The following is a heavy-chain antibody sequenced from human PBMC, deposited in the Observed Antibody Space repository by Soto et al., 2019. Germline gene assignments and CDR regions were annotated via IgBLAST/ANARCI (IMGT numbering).Heavy chain of an antibody. D-gene: IGHD3-22*01. CDR1: GFTVSSNY. CDR2: IYIGGST. J-gene: IGHJ4*02. CDR3: ARHYYDSSGYSYSRLFDY. V-gene: IGHV3-53*01. Sequence: EVQLVESGGGLIQPGGSLRLSCAASGFTVSSNYMSWVRQAPGKGLEWVSVIYIGGSTYYADSVKGRFTISRDNSKNTLYLQMNSLRAEDTAVYYCARHYYDSSGYSYSRLFDYWGQGTLVTVSS.